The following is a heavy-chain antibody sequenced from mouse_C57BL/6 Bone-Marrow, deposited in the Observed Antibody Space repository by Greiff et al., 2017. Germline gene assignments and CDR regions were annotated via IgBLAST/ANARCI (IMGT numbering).Heavy chain of an antibody. CDR2: IRNKANGYTT. Sequence: EVQLVESGGGLVQPGGSLSLSCAASGFTFTDYYMSWVRQPPGKALEWLGFIRNKANGYTTKYSASVKGRLTISRDNSQSILYLQMNALRAEDSSTRCRARWLRRWYYAMDYWGQGTSVTVSS. D-gene: IGHD2-2*01. J-gene: IGHJ4*01. CDR3: ARWLRRWYYAMDY. V-gene: IGHV7-3*01. CDR1: GFTFTDYY.